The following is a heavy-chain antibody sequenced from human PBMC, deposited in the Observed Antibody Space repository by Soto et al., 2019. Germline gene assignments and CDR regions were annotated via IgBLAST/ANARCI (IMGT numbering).Heavy chain of an antibody. CDR1: GYTFTNYW. CDR3: ARRAAGAVPRTNWFDP. J-gene: IGHJ5*02. V-gene: IGHV5-51*01. D-gene: IGHD6-19*01. Sequence: GSLKISCTGSGYTFTNYWIGWVRQVPGKGLEWMGLFYPGDSDTRYSPSFQGQVTISADKSISTAYLQWSSLKASDTAMYYCARRAAGAVPRTNWFDPWGQGTLVTVSS. CDR2: FYPGDSDT.